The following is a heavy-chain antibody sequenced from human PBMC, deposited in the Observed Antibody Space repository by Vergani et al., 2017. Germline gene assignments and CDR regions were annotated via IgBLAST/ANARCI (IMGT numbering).Heavy chain of an antibody. J-gene: IGHJ6*03. CDR3: ARQKAAAGYYYYYMDV. CDR1: GGSISSSNW. D-gene: IGHD6-13*01. Sequence: QMQLQESGPGLVKPSGTLSLTCAVSGGSISSSNWWSWVRQPPGKGREWIGEIYHSGSTNYNPSLKSRVTISVDKSTNQFSLKLSSVTAADTAVYYCARQKAAAGYYYYYMDVWGKGTTVTVAS. V-gene: IGHV4-4*02. CDR2: IYHSGST.